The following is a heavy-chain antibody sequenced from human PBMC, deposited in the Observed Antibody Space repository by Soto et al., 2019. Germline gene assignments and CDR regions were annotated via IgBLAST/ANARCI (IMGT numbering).Heavy chain of an antibody. CDR1: GGTFSSYS. CDR3: ARDGGRHSGGIDY. V-gene: IGHV1-69*01. Sequence: QVQLVQSGAEVKTPGSSVKVSCKASGGTFSSYSINWVRQAPGQGLEWMGEIIPIFGTANYAQKCQGRVTITADESTSTAYMELSSLRSEDTAVYYCARDGGRHSGGIDYWGQGTLVTVSS. J-gene: IGHJ4*02. D-gene: IGHD1-26*01. CDR2: IIPIFGTA.